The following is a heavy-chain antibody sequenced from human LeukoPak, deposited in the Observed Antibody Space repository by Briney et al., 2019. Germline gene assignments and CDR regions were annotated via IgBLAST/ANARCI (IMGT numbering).Heavy chain of an antibody. CDR1: GGTFSSYA. J-gene: IGHJ4*02. V-gene: IGHV1-2*02. Sequence: ASVKVSCKASGGTFSSYAISWVRQAPGQGLEWMGWINPNSGGTNCAQKFQGRVTMTRDTSISTAYMELSRLRSDDTAVYYCARVDTAMVDFDYWGQGTLVTVSS. CDR3: ARVDTAMVDFDY. D-gene: IGHD5-18*01. CDR2: INPNSGGT.